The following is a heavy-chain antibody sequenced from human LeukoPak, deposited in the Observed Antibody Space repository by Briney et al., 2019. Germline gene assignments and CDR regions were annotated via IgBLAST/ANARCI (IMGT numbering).Heavy chain of an antibody. CDR1: GGSISSSNW. V-gene: IGHV4-4*02. Sequence: SETLSLTCAVSGGSISSSNWWSWVRQPPGKGLDWIGVIYHSGSTNYNPSLKSRLNISVDKSKNQFSLKVTSLTAADTAVYYCARVGGYCTSTSCSNSYYYYGMDVWGQGTTVTVSS. J-gene: IGHJ6*02. D-gene: IGHD2-2*01. CDR2: IYHSGST. CDR3: ARVGGYCTSTSCSNSYYYYGMDV.